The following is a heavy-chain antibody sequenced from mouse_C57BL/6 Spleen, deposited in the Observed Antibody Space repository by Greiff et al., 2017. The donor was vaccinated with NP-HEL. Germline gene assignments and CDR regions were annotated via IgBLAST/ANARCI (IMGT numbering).Heavy chain of an antibody. CDR2: IDPSDSET. V-gene: IGHV1-52*01. J-gene: IGHJ2*01. D-gene: IGHD1-1*01. CDR3: ARSYYGSGNFDY. CDR1: GYTFTSYW. Sequence: QVQLQQSGAELVRPGSSVKLSCKASGYTFTSYWMHWVKQRPIRGLEWIGNIDPSDSETHYNQKFKDKATLTVDKSSSTAYMQLSSLTSEDSAVYYCARSYYGSGNFDYWGQGTTLTVSS.